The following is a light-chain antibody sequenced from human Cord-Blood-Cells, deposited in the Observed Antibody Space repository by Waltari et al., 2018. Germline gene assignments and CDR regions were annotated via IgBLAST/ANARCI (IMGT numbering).Light chain of an antibody. CDR1: PSISSY. Sequence: DIQMTQSTSSLHASVGDRVTITCRASPSISSYLNWYQQEPGKAPKLPIYAASSLQSGVPSRFSGSGSGTDFTLTISSLQPEDFATYYCQQSYSTPQTFGQGTKVEIK. V-gene: IGKV1-39*01. J-gene: IGKJ1*01. CDR2: AAS. CDR3: QQSYSTPQT.